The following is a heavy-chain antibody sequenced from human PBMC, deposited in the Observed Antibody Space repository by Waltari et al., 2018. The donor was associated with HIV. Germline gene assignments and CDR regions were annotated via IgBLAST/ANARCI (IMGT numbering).Heavy chain of an antibody. CDR2: ISSSGSPI. CDR3: VREKVRGSISNAFDM. Sequence: QLVESGGGLVQPGGSLRLSCAASGFTFTAYEMNWVRQAPGKGLEWLSYISSSGSPIYYADSVKGRFTISRDNAKKSLFLQMNSLRVEDTAIYYCVREKVRGSISNAFDMWGQGTLVTVSS. J-gene: IGHJ3*02. V-gene: IGHV3-48*03. D-gene: IGHD3-10*01. CDR1: GFTFTAYE.